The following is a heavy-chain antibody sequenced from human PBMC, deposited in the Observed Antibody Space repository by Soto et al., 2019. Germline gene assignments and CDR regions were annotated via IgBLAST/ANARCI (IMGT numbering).Heavy chain of an antibody. CDR3: ARDEITMVRGVLPSY. D-gene: IGHD3-10*01. CDR2: IYYSGST. J-gene: IGHJ4*02. Sequence: QVQLQESGPGLVKPSQTLSLTCTVSGGSISSGDYYWSWIRQPPGKGLEWIGYIYYSGSTYYNPSLKRRVTISVDTSKNQFSLKLSSVTAADTAVYYCARDEITMVRGVLPSYWGQGTLVTVSS. CDR1: GGSISSGDYY. V-gene: IGHV4-30-4*01.